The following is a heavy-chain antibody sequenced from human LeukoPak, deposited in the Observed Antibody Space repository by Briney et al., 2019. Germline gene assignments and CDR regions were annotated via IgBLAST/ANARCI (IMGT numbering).Heavy chain of an antibody. CDR3: ARESLVGTRDWYFDL. Sequence: SETLSLTCTVSGGSINFSYWSWIRQPPGKGLEWIGYIYYSGSTKYNPSLKSRLTLSVDTSKNQFSLRLSSVTAADTAVYYCARESLVGTRDWYFDLWGRGTLATVSS. CDR1: GGSINFSY. J-gene: IGHJ2*01. V-gene: IGHV4-59*01. D-gene: IGHD1-26*01. CDR2: IYYSGST.